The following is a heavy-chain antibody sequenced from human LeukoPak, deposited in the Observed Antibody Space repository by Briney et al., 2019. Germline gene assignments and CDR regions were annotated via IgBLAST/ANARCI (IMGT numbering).Heavy chain of an antibody. CDR3: ARDADTSSRYSRFDY. Sequence: SETLSLTCTVSGGSISSYYWSWIRQPAGKGLEWIGRIYTSGSTNYNPSLKSRVTMSVDTSKNQFSLKLSSVTAADTAVYYCARDADTSSRYSRFDYWGQGTLVTVSS. D-gene: IGHD3-22*01. J-gene: IGHJ4*02. CDR2: IYTSGST. V-gene: IGHV4-4*07. CDR1: GGSISSYY.